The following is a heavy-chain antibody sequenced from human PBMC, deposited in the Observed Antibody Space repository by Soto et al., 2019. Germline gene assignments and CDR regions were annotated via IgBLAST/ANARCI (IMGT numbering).Heavy chain of an antibody. J-gene: IGHJ5*01. CDR1: GASINNFAYY. D-gene: IGHD3-10*01. Sequence: SETLSLTCSVSGASINNFAYYWGWIRQPPGKGLEWIGTVYYNENTYYNPSLRSRVAISVDTAKNQFSLNLRSVTAADTAVYFCARRERYYGSPGWFDPWGQGTLVTV. V-gene: IGHV4-39*01. CDR2: VYYNENT. CDR3: ARRERYYGSPGWFDP.